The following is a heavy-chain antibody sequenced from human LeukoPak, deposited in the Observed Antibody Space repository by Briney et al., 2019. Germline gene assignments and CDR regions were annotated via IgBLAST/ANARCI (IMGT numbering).Heavy chain of an antibody. D-gene: IGHD3-22*01. CDR1: GGSISSSSYY. V-gene: IGHV4-39*07. CDR2: IYYSGGT. Sequence: SETLSLTCTVSGGSISSSSYYWGWIRQPPGKGLEWIGSIYYSGGTYYNPSLKSRVTISVDTSKNQFSLKLSSVTAADTAVYYCARGWGEEGYYDSSGYHPDYWGQGTLVTVSS. J-gene: IGHJ4*02. CDR3: ARGWGEEGYYDSSGYHPDY.